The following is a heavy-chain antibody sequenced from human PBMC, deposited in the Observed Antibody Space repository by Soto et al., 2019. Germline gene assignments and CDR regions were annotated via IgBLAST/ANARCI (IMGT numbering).Heavy chain of an antibody. CDR3: AKVKGYDFWSGYNTFDY. V-gene: IGHV3-23*01. J-gene: IGHJ4*02. Sequence: PGGSLRLSCAASGFTFSSYAMSWVRQAPGKGLEWVSAISGSGGSTYYADSVKGRFTISRDNSKNTLNLQMNSLRAEDTAVYYCAKVKGYDFWSGYNTFDYWGQGTLVTVSS. D-gene: IGHD3-3*01. CDR1: GFTFSSYA. CDR2: ISGSGGST.